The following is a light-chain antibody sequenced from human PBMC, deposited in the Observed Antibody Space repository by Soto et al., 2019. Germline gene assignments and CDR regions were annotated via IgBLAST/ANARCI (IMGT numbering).Light chain of an antibody. V-gene: IGLV2-11*01. Sequence: QSVLTQPRSVSXSPGQSVTISCSGTSSDVGGYEYVSWYQQHPGKAPTLIIYHVAQRPSGVPDRFSASKSGTTASLTISGLQAEDEAEYFCFSYAAGQTLVFGGGTKLTVL. CDR3: FSYAAGQTLV. J-gene: IGLJ2*01. CDR2: HVA. CDR1: SSDVGGYEY.